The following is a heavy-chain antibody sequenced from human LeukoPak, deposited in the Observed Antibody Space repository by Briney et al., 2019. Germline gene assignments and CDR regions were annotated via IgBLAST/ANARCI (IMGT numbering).Heavy chain of an antibody. J-gene: IGHJ5*02. CDR3: TRDRVVPNAGPRLYNWFDP. CDR1: GGTFTSYA. Sequence: GASVNVSCKASGGTFTSYAISWGRQAPGQGLEWVWIINTTTGVTNYAQKFQGRVSMTRDTSASTVYMELNSLRSEDTAVYYCTRDRVVPNAGPRLYNWFDPWGQGTLVTVSS. V-gene: IGHV1-46*01. CDR2: INTTTGVT. D-gene: IGHD2-2*01.